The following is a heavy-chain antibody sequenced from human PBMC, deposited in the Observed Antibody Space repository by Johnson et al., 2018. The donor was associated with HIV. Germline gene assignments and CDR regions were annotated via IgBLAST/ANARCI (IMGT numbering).Heavy chain of an antibody. V-gene: IGHV3-30*03. CDR1: GFTFSDAW. D-gene: IGHD5-24*01. CDR3: ARDLGDGYNWDAFDI. Sequence: QVQLVESGGGLVQPGRSLRLSCAASGFTFSDAWMSWVRQAPGKGLEWVAVISYDGSNKYYADSVKGRFTISRDNSKNTLYLQMNSLRAEDTAVYYCARDLGDGYNWDAFDIWGQGTMVTVSS. J-gene: IGHJ3*02. CDR2: ISYDGSNK.